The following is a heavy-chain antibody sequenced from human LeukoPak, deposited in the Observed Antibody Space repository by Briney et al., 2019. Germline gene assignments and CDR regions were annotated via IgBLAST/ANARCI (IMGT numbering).Heavy chain of an antibody. Sequence: ASVNVSCKASGYTFTSYGISWVRQAPGQGREWMGLISAYNGNTNYAQKLQGRVTMTTDTSTSTAYMELRSLRSDDTAVYYCARDPGFWYYGSGSYYPFDYWGQGTLVTVSS. V-gene: IGHV1-18*01. D-gene: IGHD3-10*01. CDR1: GYTFTSYG. CDR2: ISAYNGNT. CDR3: ARDPGFWYYGSGSYYPFDY. J-gene: IGHJ4*02.